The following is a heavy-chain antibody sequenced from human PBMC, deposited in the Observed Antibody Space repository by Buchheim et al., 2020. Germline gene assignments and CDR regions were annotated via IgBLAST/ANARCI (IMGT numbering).Heavy chain of an antibody. D-gene: IGHD3-3*01. Sequence: QVQLVQSGAEVKKSGASVKVSCKASGYSFTSYAMHWVRQAPGQRLEWMGWINPDSGGANYAQKFQGRVTMTTDTSISTIYMELDRLTSDDTAVYYCARETGVAYFDYWGQGT. V-gene: IGHV1-2*02. CDR3: ARETGVAYFDY. J-gene: IGHJ4*02. CDR1: GYSFTSYA. CDR2: INPDSGGA.